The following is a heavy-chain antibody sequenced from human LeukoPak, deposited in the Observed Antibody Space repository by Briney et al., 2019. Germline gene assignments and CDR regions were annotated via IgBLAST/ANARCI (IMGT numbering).Heavy chain of an antibody. CDR3: AREGATVTQGWFDP. D-gene: IGHD4-17*01. J-gene: IGHJ5*02. V-gene: IGHV4-30-2*01. CDR1: GGSISSGGYS. CDR2: IYHSGST. Sequence: SETLSLTCAVSGGSISSGGYSWSWIRQPPGKGLEWIGYIYHSGSTHYNPSLKSRVTISVDRSKNQFSLKLSSVTAADTAVYYCAREGATVTQGWFDPWGQGTLVTVSS.